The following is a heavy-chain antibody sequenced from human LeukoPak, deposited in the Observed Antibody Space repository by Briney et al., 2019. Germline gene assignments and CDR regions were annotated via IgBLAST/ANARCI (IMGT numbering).Heavy chain of an antibody. Sequence: SETLSLTCSVSGGSISSYYWSWIRQPPGKGLEWIGYIYYSGSTNYNPSLKSRVTISVDTSKNQFSPKLSSVTAADTAVYYCARGDGYNLGAFDIWGQGTMVTVSS. CDR3: ARGDGYNLGAFDI. J-gene: IGHJ3*02. D-gene: IGHD5-24*01. CDR2: IYYSGST. CDR1: GGSISSYY. V-gene: IGHV4-59*01.